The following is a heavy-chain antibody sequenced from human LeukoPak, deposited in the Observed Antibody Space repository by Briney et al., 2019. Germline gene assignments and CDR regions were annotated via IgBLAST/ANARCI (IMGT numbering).Heavy chain of an antibody. CDR2: LSISDVTT. D-gene: IGHD6-6*01. J-gene: IGHJ4*02. CDR3: AKDPYSSSNYYFDY. V-gene: IGHV3-23*01. CDR1: GFIFTNCA. Sequence: GGSLRLSCAASGFIFTNCAMSWVRQAPGKGLEWVSTLSISDVTTYYADSVKGRFTISRDNSKNTLYLRMNSLRAEDTAVYYCAKDPYSSSNYYFDYWGQGTLVTVSS.